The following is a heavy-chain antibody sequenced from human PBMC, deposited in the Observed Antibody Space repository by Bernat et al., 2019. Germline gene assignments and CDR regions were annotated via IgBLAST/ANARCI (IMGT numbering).Heavy chain of an antibody. D-gene: IGHD6-19*01. Sequence: QVQLVQSGAEVKKPGASVKVSCKAYAYTFTGYYLHWVRQAPGQGLEWMGWINPNSGATDYARKFQGWVTMTRDTSISTAYMELSRVKSDDTAVCYCARARPVKGLDVWGQGTTVIVSS. CDR3: ARARPVKGLDV. V-gene: IGHV1-2*04. J-gene: IGHJ6*01. CDR1: AYTFTGYY. CDR2: INPNSGAT.